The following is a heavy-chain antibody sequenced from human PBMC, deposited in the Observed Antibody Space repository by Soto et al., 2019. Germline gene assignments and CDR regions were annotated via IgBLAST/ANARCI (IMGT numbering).Heavy chain of an antibody. CDR2: ISYDGSNK. CDR1: GFTFSSYC. J-gene: IGHJ4*02. V-gene: IGHV3-30*18. D-gene: IGHD3-10*01. Sequence: GGSLRLSCAASGFTFSSYCMHWVRQAPGKGLEWVAVISYDGSNKYYADSVKGRFTISRDNSKNTLYLQMNSLRAEDTAVYYCANGLLLWFVDRAEPRAGHYCGQGTLVTGSS. CDR3: ANGLLLWFVDRAEPRAGHY.